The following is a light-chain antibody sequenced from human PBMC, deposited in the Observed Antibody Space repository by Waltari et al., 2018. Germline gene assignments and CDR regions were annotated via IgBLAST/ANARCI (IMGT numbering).Light chain of an antibody. J-gene: IGLJ6*01. CDR1: SSDIGGYTY. V-gene: IGLV2-11*01. CDR3: SSYAGSNTDV. CDR2: EVS. Sequence: QAALTQPRSVSGSPGQSVTISCTGTSSDIGGYTYVSWYQQHPGTAPKLMIYEVSKRPSGVSDRFSGSKSGNTASLTISGLQAEDEADYYCSSYAGSNTDVFGSGTKLTVL.